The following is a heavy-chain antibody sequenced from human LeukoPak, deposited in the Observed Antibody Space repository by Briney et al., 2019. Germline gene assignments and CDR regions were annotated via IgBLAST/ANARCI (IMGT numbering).Heavy chain of an antibody. V-gene: IGHV3-9*01. CDR3: SKDTFGVHDS. CDR2: ISWNSGSI. J-gene: IGHJ4*02. CDR1: GFTFDDYA. D-gene: IGHD3-10*01. Sequence: PGRSLRLSCAASGFTFDDYAMHWVRQAPGKGLEWVSGISWNSGSIGYADSVKGRFTISRDNAKNSLYLQMNSLRAEDTAIYYCSKDTFGVHDSWGQGTLVTVSS.